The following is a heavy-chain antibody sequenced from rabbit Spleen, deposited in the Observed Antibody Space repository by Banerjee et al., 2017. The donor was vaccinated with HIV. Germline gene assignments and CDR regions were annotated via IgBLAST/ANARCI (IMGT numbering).Heavy chain of an antibody. Sequence: QSLEESGGGLVKPGASLTLTCTASGFSFSSSYDMCWVRQAPGKGLEWIGCIYTGNDKTYYASWAKGRFTISKSSSTTVTLQMTSLTAADTATYFCARDAGSYDYIDVYFNLWGPGTLVTVS. D-gene: IGHD8-1*01. J-gene: IGHJ4*01. CDR1: GFSFSSSYD. V-gene: IGHV1S40*01. CDR2: IYTGNDKT. CDR3: ARDAGSYDYIDVYFNL.